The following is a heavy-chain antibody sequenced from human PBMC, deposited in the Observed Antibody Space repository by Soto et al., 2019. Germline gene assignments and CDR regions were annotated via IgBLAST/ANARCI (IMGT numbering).Heavy chain of an antibody. D-gene: IGHD2-15*01. V-gene: IGHV1-18*01. CDR1: GYTITKYG. CDR3: AMTTSGSMAD. CDR2: IGPYNGNT. J-gene: IGHJ4*02. Sequence: GASVKVACKASGYTITKYGIAWVRQAPGQGLEWMGWIGPYNGNTHYAHNLQGRVTMTTDTSTSTAYMELRSLISDDTAVYYCAMTTSGSMADWGQGTLVTVSS.